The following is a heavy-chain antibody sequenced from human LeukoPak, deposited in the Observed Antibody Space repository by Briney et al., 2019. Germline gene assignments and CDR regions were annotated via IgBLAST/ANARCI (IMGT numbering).Heavy chain of an antibody. V-gene: IGHV1-2*02. D-gene: IGHD2-15*01. Sequence: SXXVSXXXXGYTFXGYYMHWVRQAPGQGLEWMGWINPNSGGTNYAQKFQGRVTMTRDTSISTAYMGLSRLRSDDTAVYYCAILRGYCSGGSCYSANYYFDYWGQGTLVTVSS. CDR1: GYTFXGYY. J-gene: IGHJ4*02. CDR3: AILRGYCSGGSCYSANYYFDY. CDR2: INPNSGGT.